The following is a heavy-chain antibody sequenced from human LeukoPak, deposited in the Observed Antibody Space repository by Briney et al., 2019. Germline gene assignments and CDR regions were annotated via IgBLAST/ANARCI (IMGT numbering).Heavy chain of an antibody. D-gene: IGHD3-22*01. CDR3: ARDIGSGYYDSSGYYLHYYYMDV. CDR1: GGSISSYY. J-gene: IGHJ6*03. V-gene: IGHV4-59*01. CDR2: IYYSGST. Sequence: SETLSLTCTVSGGSISSYYWSWIRQPPGKGLEWIGYIYYSGSTNYNPSLKSRVTISVDTSKNQISLKLSSVTAADTAVYYCARDIGSGYYDSSGYYLHYYYMDVWGKGTTVTVSS.